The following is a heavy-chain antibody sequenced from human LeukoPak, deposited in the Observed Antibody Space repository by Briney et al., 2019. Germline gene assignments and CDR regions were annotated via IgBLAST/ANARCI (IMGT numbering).Heavy chain of an antibody. V-gene: IGHV3-23*01. CDR3: AKAGGYCSGGSCWVPSYYFDY. D-gene: IGHD2-15*01. CDR2: ISGSGGST. Sequence: GGSLRLSCAASGFTFSSCAMSWVRQAPGKGLEWVSAISGSGGSTYYADSVKGRFTISRDNSKNTLYLQMNSLRAEDTAVYYCAKAGGYCSGGSCWVPSYYFDYWGQGTLVTVSS. CDR1: GFTFSSCA. J-gene: IGHJ4*02.